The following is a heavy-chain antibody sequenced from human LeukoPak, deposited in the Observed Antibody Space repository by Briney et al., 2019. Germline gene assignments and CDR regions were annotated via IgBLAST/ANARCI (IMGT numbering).Heavy chain of an antibody. Sequence: QTGGSLRLSCAASGFTFSSYAMSWVRQAPGKGLEWVSAISGSGGSTYYADSVKGRFTISRDNSKNTLYLQMNSLRAEDTAAYYCAKAGSGLNYYDSSGYYYFDYWGQGTLVTVSS. J-gene: IGHJ4*02. CDR3: AKAGSGLNYYDSSGYYYFDY. CDR2: ISGSGGST. D-gene: IGHD3-22*01. V-gene: IGHV3-23*01. CDR1: GFTFSSYA.